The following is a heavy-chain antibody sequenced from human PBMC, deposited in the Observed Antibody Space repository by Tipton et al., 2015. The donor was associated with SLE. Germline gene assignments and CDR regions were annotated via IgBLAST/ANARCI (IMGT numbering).Heavy chain of an antibody. D-gene: IGHD2-15*01. CDR2: IYYRRNT. Sequence: TLSLTCTVSGGSISSHYCSWFRQPPGKGLEWIGYIYYRRNTKYNPSLNSRVTISLDTSRTQFSLKLSSVTAADTAVYYCARDGRGYCDNSGCSEYHWFDPWGQGTLVTVSS. CDR1: GGSISSHY. V-gene: IGHV4-59*11. J-gene: IGHJ5*02. CDR3: ARDGRGYCDNSGCSEYHWFDP.